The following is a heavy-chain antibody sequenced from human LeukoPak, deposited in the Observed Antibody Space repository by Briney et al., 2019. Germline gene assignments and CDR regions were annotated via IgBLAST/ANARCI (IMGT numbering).Heavy chain of an antibody. V-gene: IGHV3-30-3*01. CDR3: ASPGYSGSYYGNQYFQH. CDR1: GFTFSSYA. D-gene: IGHD1-26*01. Sequence: GGSLRLSCAASGFTFSSYAMHWVRQAPGKGLEWVAVISYDGSNKYYADSVKGRFTISRDNSKNTLYLQMNSLRAEDTAVYYCASPGYSGSYYGNQYFQHWGQGTLVTVSS. CDR2: ISYDGSNK. J-gene: IGHJ1*01.